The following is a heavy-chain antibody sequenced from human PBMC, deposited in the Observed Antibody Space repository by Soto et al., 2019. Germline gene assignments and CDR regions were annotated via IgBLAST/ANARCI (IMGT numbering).Heavy chain of an antibody. CDR3: AIAPRYGMDV. V-gene: IGHV3-74*01. CDR2: INSDGSSA. Sequence: EVQLVESGGGLVQPGGSLRLSCAASGFTFSSYWMHWVRQAPGNGLVWLSRINSDGSSATYADSVKGRFTISRDKAKSTLYLQMNILRAEDTAMYYCAIAPRYGMDVWGQGITVIVSS. J-gene: IGHJ6*02. CDR1: GFTFSSYW.